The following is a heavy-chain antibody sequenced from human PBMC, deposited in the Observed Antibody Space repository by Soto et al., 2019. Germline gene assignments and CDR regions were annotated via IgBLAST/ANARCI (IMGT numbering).Heavy chain of an antibody. D-gene: IGHD2-2*01. CDR1: GGTFSSYA. V-gene: IGHV1-69*01. Sequence: QVQLVQSGAEVKKPGSSVKVSCKASGGTFSSYAISWVRQAPGQGLEWMGGIIPIFGTANYAQKFQGRVTITADESTSTADVELSSLRSEDTAVYYCARDVPHIVVVPAAIDNWFDPWGQGTLVTVSS. J-gene: IGHJ5*02. CDR3: ARDVPHIVVVPAAIDNWFDP. CDR2: IIPIFGTA.